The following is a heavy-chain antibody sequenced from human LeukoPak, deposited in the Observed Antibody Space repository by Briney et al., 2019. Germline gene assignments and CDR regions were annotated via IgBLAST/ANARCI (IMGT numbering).Heavy chain of an antibody. CDR2: IKQDGSEK. Sequence: GGSLRLSCAASGSTFSNAWMSWVRQAPGKGLEWVANIKQDGSEKYYVDSVKGRFTISRDNAKNSLYLQMNSLRAEDTAVYYCARDSPAGRTYFDYWGQGTLVTVSS. V-gene: IGHV3-7*03. CDR1: GSTFSNAW. CDR3: ARDSPAGRTYFDY. D-gene: IGHD1-1*01. J-gene: IGHJ4*02.